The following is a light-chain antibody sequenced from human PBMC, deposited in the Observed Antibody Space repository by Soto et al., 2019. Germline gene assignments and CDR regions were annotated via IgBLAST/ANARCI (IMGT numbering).Light chain of an antibody. V-gene: IGKV1-8*01. CDR1: QGISSY. Sequence: AIPVTQSPSSLSASTGDRVTLTCRASQGISSYLAWYQQKPGEAPKLLIFTGSLLHSGVPPRFSGSGSGTDFTLTISSLQPEDFATYYCQQTLSFPPTFGQGTKVDIK. J-gene: IGKJ1*01. CDR3: QQTLSFPPT. CDR2: TGS.